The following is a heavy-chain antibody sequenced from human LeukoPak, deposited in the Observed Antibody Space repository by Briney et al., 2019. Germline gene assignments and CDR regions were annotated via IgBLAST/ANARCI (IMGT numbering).Heavy chain of an antibody. V-gene: IGHV3-48*04. CDR3: ARLYSSPSGLRASDY. D-gene: IGHD6-6*01. CDR1: GFTFSSYS. Sequence: PGGSLRLSCAASGFTFSSYSMNWVRQAPGKGLEWVSYISSRGTTTYYADSVKGRFTISRDDAKNSLYLHMNSLRVEDTAVYYCARLYSSPSGLRASDYWGQGTLVTVSS. J-gene: IGHJ4*02. CDR2: ISSRGTTT.